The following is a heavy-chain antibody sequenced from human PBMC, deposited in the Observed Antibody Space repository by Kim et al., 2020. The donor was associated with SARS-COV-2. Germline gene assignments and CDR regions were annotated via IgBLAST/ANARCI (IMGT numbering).Heavy chain of an antibody. CDR3: ARDRRYSLDY. D-gene: IGHD2-15*01. J-gene: IGHJ4*02. CDR2: IKEDGTER. CDR1: GFTFPSNW. V-gene: IGHV3-7*01. Sequence: GGFLRLSCAASGFTFPSNWMSWVRQAPGKGLEWVAKIKEDGTERYYVSSVAGRFTISRDNAKNSLYLQMNSLRAEDTGVYYCARDRRYSLDYWGQGTLVTVSS.